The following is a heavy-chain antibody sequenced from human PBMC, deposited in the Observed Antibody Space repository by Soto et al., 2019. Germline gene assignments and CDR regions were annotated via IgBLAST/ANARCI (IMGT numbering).Heavy chain of an antibody. CDR3: ASSADTAMVTGYYYGMDV. Sequence: QVQLVQSGAEVKKPGSSVKVSCKASGGTFSSYAISWVRQAPGQGLEWMGGIIPIFGTANYAQKFQGRVTITADKSTSTAYMELSSLRFEDTAVYYCASSADTAMVTGYYYGMDVWGQGTTVTVSS. J-gene: IGHJ6*02. CDR1: GGTFSSYA. CDR2: IIPIFGTA. V-gene: IGHV1-69*06. D-gene: IGHD5-18*01.